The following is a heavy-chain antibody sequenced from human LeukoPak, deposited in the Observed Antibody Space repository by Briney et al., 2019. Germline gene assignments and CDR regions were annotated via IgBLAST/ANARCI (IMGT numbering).Heavy chain of an antibody. CDR3: ARDRAANQDWVEFDP. D-gene: IGHD3/OR15-3a*01. J-gene: IGHJ5*02. V-gene: IGHV3-66*03. Sequence: PGGSLRPSCAVSGFRVSDYYMSWVRQAPGKGLEWVGLIRDSGEAFYADFARGRFAISRNESENTLYLQMNSLRVEDTAVYFCARDRAANQDWVEFDPWGQGTPVIVSS. CDR2: IRDSGEA. CDR1: GFRVSDYY.